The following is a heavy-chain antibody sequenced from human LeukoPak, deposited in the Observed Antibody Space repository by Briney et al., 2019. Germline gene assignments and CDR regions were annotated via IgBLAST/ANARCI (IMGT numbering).Heavy chain of an antibody. CDR1: GGSFSGYY. V-gene: IGHV4-34*01. J-gene: IGHJ4*02. Sequence: SETLSLTCAVYGGSFSGYYWSWIRQPPGKGLEWIGEINHSGSTNYNPSLKSRLTISVDTSKNQFSPKLSSVTAADTAVYYSARVASTSAYCGGDCYFDWGQGTLVTVSS. CDR2: INHSGST. D-gene: IGHD2-21*02. CDR3: ARVASTSAYCGGDCYFD.